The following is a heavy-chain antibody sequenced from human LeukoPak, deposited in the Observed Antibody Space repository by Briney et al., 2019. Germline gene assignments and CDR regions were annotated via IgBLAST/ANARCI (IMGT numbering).Heavy chain of an antibody. CDR2: ITYDGSNK. CDR1: GFTFSNYG. CDR3: AKDLGEVRYAFDI. D-gene: IGHD3-16*01. J-gene: IGHJ3*02. V-gene: IGHV3-30*18. Sequence: GGSLRLSCAASGFTFSNYGFHWVRQAPGKGLEWVAIITYDGSNKYYADSVKGRFTISRDNSKNTLYVQMNSLRPEDTAVYYCAKDLGEVRYAFDIWGQGTMVTVSS.